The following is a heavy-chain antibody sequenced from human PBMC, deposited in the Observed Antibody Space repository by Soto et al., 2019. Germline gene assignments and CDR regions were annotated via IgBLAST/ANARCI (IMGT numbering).Heavy chain of an antibody. D-gene: IGHD3-22*01. Sequence: ASVKVSCKASGYRFTAYYIHWVRQAPGQGLEWMGWINAGNGNTKYSQKFQGRVTITRDTSASTAYMELSSLRSEDTAVYYCAREYYYDSSGYFQSGMDVWGQGTTVTVSS. CDR1: GYRFTAYY. V-gene: IGHV1-3*01. J-gene: IGHJ6*02. CDR2: INAGNGNT. CDR3: AREYYYDSSGYFQSGMDV.